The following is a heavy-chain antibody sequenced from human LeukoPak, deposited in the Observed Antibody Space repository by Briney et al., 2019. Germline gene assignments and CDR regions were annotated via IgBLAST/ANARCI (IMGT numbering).Heavy chain of an antibody. CDR3: ARDRDRDLIGDGMDV. V-gene: IGHV3-30*04. CDR1: GFTFSNYA. J-gene: IGHJ6*04. Sequence: GGSLRLSRAASGFTFSNYAMHWVRQAPGKGLEWVAVISYDGNNKYYADSVKGRFTISRDNSKNTLYLQMNSLRAEDTAVYYCARDRDRDLIGDGMDVWGKGTTVTVSS. CDR2: ISYDGNNK. D-gene: IGHD3-16*01.